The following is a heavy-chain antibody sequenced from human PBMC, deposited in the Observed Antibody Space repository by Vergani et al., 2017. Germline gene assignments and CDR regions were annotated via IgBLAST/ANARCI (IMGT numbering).Heavy chain of an antibody. J-gene: IGHJ4*02. D-gene: IGHD2-15*01. CDR3: ARAQGRTYCSGGSCSSYYFDY. Sequence: QVQLVQSGAEVKKPGASVKVSCKASGYTFTNYGISWVRQAPGQGLEWMGWISAYNGNTHYAQRLQGRVTMTTDTSTRTAYMELRSLRSDDTAVYYCARAQGRTYCSGGSCSSYYFDYWGQGTLVTVSS. V-gene: IGHV1-18*04. CDR2: ISAYNGNT. CDR1: GYTFTNYG.